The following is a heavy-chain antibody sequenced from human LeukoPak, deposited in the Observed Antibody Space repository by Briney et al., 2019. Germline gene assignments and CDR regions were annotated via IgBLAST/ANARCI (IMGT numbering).Heavy chain of an antibody. CDR2: INHSGST. V-gene: IGHV4-34*01. CDR3: ARHPRHGIVVVPAAIGWFDP. D-gene: IGHD2-2*01. CDR1: GGSFSGYY. J-gene: IGHJ5*02. Sequence: PSETLSLTCAVYGGSFSGYYWSWIRQPPWKGLEWIGEINHSGSTNYNPSLKSRVTISVDTSKNQFSLKLGSVTAADTAVYYCARHPRHGIVVVPAAIGWFDPWGQGTLVTVSS.